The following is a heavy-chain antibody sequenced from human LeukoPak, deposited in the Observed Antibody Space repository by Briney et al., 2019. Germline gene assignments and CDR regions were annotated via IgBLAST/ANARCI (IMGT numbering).Heavy chain of an antibody. CDR1: GFTFSSYG. Sequence: PGRSLRLSRAASGFTFSSYGMHWVRQAPGKGLEWVAVISYDGSNKYYADSVKGRFTISRDSSKNTLYLQMNSLRAEDTAVYYCAKDRSSWAFDYWGQGTLVTVSS. J-gene: IGHJ4*02. D-gene: IGHD6-13*01. CDR2: ISYDGSNK. V-gene: IGHV3-30*18. CDR3: AKDRSSWAFDY.